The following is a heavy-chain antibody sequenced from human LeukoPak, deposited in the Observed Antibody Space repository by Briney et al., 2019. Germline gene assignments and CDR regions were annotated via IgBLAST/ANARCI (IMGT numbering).Heavy chain of an antibody. J-gene: IGHJ4*02. CDR2: FDPEDGET. V-gene: IGHV1-24*01. D-gene: IGHD5-12*01. CDR3: ATVDIVATIPSSFDY. Sequence: ASVKVSCKVSGYTLTELSMHWVRQAPGKGLEWMGGFDPEDGETIYAQKFQGRVTMTEDTSTDTAYMELSSLRSEDTAVYYCATVDIVATIPSSFDYWGQGTLVTVSP. CDR1: GYTLTELS.